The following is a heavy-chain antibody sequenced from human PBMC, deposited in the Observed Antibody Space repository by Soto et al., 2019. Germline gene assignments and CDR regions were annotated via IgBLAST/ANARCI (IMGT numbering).Heavy chain of an antibody. J-gene: IGHJ6*02. D-gene: IGHD6-6*01. CDR1: GGTFSSYA. CDR3: ARAREYSSSSDYYYGMDV. CDR2: IIPIFGTA. V-gene: IGHV1-69*13. Sequence: SVKVSCKASGGTFSSYAISWVRQAPGQGLEWMGGIIPIFGTANYAQKFQGRVTITADESTSTAYMELSSLRSEDTAVYYCARAREYSSSSDYYYGMDVWGQGTTVTVSS.